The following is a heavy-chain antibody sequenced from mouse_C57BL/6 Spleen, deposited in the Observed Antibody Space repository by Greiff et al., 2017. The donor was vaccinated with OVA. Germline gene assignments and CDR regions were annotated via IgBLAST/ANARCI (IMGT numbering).Heavy chain of an antibody. CDR1: GYSITSGYY. J-gene: IGHJ3*01. V-gene: IGHV3-6*01. D-gene: IGHD4-1*01. Sequence: EVQLVESGPGLVKPSQSLSLTCSVTGYSITSGYYWNWIRQFPGNKLEWMGYLSYDGSNNYNPSLKNRISITRDTSKNQFILKLNYVTAEDTATKYCARGWDGWGQGTLVTVSA. CDR3: ARGWDG. CDR2: LSYDGSN.